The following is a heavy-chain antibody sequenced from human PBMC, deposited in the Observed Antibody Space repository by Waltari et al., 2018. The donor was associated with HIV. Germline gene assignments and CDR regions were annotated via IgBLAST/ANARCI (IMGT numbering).Heavy chain of an antibody. CDR2: ICYTGDT. Sequence: LQLKESGPGRVRPSDTLSLTSAVSVAPIKVQRYNWVWLRRPPGEGLQWIETICYTGDTYFAPSRKNRSSISVDSSMNLLSLSLTSVTAAETASYFCARQHAYTSDWYSQASFFNYWGPGTLVTVS. D-gene: IGHD2-21*02. V-gene: IGHV4-39*01. CDR1: VAPIKVQRYN. J-gene: IGHJ1*01. CDR3: ARQHAYTSDWYSQASFFNY.